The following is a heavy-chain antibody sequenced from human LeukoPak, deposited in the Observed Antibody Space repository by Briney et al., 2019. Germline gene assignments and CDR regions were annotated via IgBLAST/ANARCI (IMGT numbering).Heavy chain of an antibody. CDR1: GFIFNNYG. CDR2: ISNDGGGT. J-gene: IGHJ5*02. CDR3: AKGSSGYFVDL. V-gene: IGHV3-23*01. Sequence: AGGSLRLSCAASGFIFNNYGLIWVRQAPGKGLDWVSAISNDGGGTNYADFVKGRFTISRDNSKNTLFLQMNSLRAEDTALYYCAKGSSGYFVDLWGQGTLFTVSS. D-gene: IGHD3-22*01.